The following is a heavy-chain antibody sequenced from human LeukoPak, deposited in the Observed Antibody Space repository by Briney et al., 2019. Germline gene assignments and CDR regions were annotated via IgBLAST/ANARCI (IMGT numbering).Heavy chain of an antibody. Sequence: PSETLSLTCTVSGGSISSGGYYWSWIRQHPGKGLEWIGYIYYSGSTYYNPSLKSRVTISVDTSKNQFSLELSSVTAADTAVYYCARELSQGYFDYWGQGTLVTVSS. CDR3: ARELSQGYFDY. CDR2: IYYSGST. J-gene: IGHJ4*02. V-gene: IGHV4-31*03. CDR1: GGSISSGGYY.